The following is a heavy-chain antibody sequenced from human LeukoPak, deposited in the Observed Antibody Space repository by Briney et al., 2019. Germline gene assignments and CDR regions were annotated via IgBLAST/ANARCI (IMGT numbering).Heavy chain of an antibody. CDR2: INHSGST. J-gene: IGHJ4*02. CDR1: GGSFRGYY. Sequence: PSETLSLTCAVYGGSFRGYYWSWIRQHSGKGLEWIGEINHSGSTNYNPSLKSRVTISVDTSKNQFSLKLSSVTAADTAVYYCARLNVDTAMNVDYWGQETLVTVSS. V-gene: IGHV4-34*01. D-gene: IGHD5-18*01. CDR3: ARLNVDTAMNVDY.